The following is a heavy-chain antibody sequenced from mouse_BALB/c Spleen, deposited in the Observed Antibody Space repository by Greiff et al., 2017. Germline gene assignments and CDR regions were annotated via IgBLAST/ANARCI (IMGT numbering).Heavy chain of an antibody. Sequence: VQLQQSGAELVKPGASVKLSCTASGFNIKDYYMHWVKQRPEQGLEWIGWIDPENGNTIYDPKFQGKASITADTSSNTAYLQLSSLTSEDTAVYYCARRPYGSRPDYWGQGTTLTVSS. J-gene: IGHJ2*01. D-gene: IGHD1-1*01. V-gene: IGHV14-1*02. CDR1: GFNIKDYY. CDR2: IDPENGNT. CDR3: ARRPYGSRPDY.